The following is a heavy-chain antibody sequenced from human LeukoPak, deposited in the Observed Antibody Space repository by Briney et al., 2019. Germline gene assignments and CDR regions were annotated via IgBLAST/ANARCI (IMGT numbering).Heavy chain of an antibody. CDR3: AIAYRNYYDSSGYIDY. J-gene: IGHJ4*02. D-gene: IGHD3-22*01. CDR1: AGSISSYY. Sequence: SETLSLTYTVSAGSISSYYWSWIRQPPGKGLEWIGSIYYSGSTYYNPSLKSRVTISVDTSKNQFSLKLSSVTAADTAVYYCAIAYRNYYDSSGYIDYWGQGTLVTVSS. V-gene: IGHV4-59*12. CDR2: IYYSGST.